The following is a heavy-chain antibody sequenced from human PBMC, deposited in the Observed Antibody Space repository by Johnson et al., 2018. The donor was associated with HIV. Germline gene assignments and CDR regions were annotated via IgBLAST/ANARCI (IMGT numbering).Heavy chain of an antibody. CDR1: GFTFDDYG. Sequence: VQLVESGGGLVQPGGSLRLSCAASGFTFDDYGMSWVRQAPGKGLEWVSGIDWNGGSTGYADSVKGRFNISRDNTKNSLHLQMNSLRGEDTALYYCARGFVRISMILVAGAFDLWGQGTMVTVSS. CDR2: IDWNGGST. V-gene: IGHV3-20*04. CDR3: ARGFVRISMILVAGAFDL. J-gene: IGHJ3*01. D-gene: IGHD3-22*01.